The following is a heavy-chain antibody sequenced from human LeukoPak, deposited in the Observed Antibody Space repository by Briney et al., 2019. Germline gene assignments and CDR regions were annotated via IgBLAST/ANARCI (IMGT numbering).Heavy chain of an antibody. J-gene: IGHJ4*02. D-gene: IGHD1-7*01. CDR1: GGTFSSYA. Sequence: ASVKVSCKASGGTFSSYAISWVRQAPGQGLEWMRRIIPILGIANYVQKFQGRVTITADKSTSTAYMELSSLRSEDTAVYYCARDPSVEADNWNYRGTIHKRTRFDYWGQGTLVTVSS. CDR2: IIPILGIA. CDR3: ARDPSVEADNWNYRGTIHKRTRFDY. V-gene: IGHV1-69*04.